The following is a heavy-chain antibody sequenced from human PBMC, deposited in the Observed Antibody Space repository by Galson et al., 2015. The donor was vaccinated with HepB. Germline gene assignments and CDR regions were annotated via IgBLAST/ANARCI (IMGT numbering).Heavy chain of an antibody. CDR1: GYTFTSYD. CDR3: ATSMATIRAVDY. V-gene: IGHV1-69*13. CDR2: IIPIFGTA. D-gene: IGHD5-24*01. Sequence: SVKVSCKASGYTFTSYDINWVRQAPGQGLEWMGGIIPIFGTANYAQKFQGRVTITADESTSTAYMELSSLRSEDTAVYYCATSMATIRAVDYWGQGTLVTVSS. J-gene: IGHJ4*02.